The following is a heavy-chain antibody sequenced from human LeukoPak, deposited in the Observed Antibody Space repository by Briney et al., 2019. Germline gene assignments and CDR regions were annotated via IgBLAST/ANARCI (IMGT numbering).Heavy chain of an antibody. D-gene: IGHD2-2*01. J-gene: IGHJ5*02. CDR1: VGSISSGDYY. CDR2: IYYSGST. Sequence: TSQTLSLTCTVSVGSISSGDYYWSWIRQPPGKGLEWIGYIYYSGSTYYNPSLKSRVTISVDTSKNQFSLKLSSVTAADTAVYYCAREGYCSSTSCYSWFDPWGQGTLVTVSS. V-gene: IGHV4-30-4*08. CDR3: AREGYCSSTSCYSWFDP.